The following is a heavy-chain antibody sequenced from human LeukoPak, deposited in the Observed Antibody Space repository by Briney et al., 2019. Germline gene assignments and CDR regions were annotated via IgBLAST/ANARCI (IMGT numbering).Heavy chain of an antibody. Sequence: PGGSLRLSCAASGFTFSSYAMYWVRQAPGKGLEWVSGISGSGGSTYYADSVKGRFTISRDNSKNTVYLQMNSLRAEDTAVYYGAKTTTGYSSGRYPGWPVDYWGQGTLVTVSS. CDR1: GFTFSSYA. D-gene: IGHD6-19*01. CDR2: ISGSGGST. J-gene: IGHJ4*02. V-gene: IGHV3-23*01. CDR3: AKTTTGYSSGRYPGWPVDY.